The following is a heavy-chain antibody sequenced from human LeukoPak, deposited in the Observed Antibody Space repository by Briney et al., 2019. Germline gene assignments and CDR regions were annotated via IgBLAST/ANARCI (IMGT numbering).Heavy chain of an antibody. Sequence: GGSLRLSCAASGFTVSSNEMSWVRQAPGKGLEWVSAISGSGGSTYYADSVKGRFTISRDNSKNTLYLQMNSLRAEDTAVYYCAKDLPRFLEWLPPPNWGQGTLVTVSS. J-gene: IGHJ4*02. V-gene: IGHV3-23*01. CDR1: GFTVSSNE. D-gene: IGHD3-3*01. CDR3: AKDLPRFLEWLPPPN. CDR2: ISGSGGST.